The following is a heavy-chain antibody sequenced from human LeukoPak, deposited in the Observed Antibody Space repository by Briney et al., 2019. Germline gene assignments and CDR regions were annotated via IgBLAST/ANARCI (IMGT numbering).Heavy chain of an antibody. CDR3: ARWGRRRSGWHNWFDP. J-gene: IGHJ5*02. V-gene: IGHV4-34*01. D-gene: IGHD6-25*01. Sequence: PSETLSLTCAVYGGSFSGYYWSWIRQPPGKGLEWIGEINHSGSTNYNPSLKSRVTISVDTSKNQFSLKLSSVTAADTAVYYCARWGRRRSGWHNWFDPWGQGTLVTVSS. CDR1: GGSFSGYY. CDR2: INHSGST.